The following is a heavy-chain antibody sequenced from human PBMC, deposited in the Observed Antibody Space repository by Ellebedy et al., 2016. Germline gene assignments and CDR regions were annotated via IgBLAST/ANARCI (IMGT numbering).Heavy chain of an antibody. J-gene: IGHJ3*02. CDR2: INPNSGGT. Sequence: ASVKVSXXASGYTFTGYYMHWVRQAPGQGLEWMGWINPNSGGTNYAQKFQGRVTMTRDTSISTAYMELSRLRSDDTAVYYCARDLGRIVVVPAVGNDAFDIWGQGTMVTVSS. CDR3: ARDLGRIVVVPAVGNDAFDI. D-gene: IGHD2-2*01. CDR1: GYTFTGYY. V-gene: IGHV1-2*02.